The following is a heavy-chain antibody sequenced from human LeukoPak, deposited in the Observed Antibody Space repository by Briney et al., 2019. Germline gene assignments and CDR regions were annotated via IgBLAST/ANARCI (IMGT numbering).Heavy chain of an antibody. J-gene: IGHJ4*02. CDR2: LSFDGAHK. Sequence: GGSLKLSCAASGFTFRHYAVHWVRQAPGWGLEWVAVLSFDGAHKYYAESVKGRFTISKDNSNNTLFLQMDSLRLEDTALYYCVRARAGGLDYWGQGTLVPVSS. D-gene: IGHD3-16*01. CDR3: VRARAGGLDY. CDR1: GFTFRHYA. V-gene: IGHV3-30*04.